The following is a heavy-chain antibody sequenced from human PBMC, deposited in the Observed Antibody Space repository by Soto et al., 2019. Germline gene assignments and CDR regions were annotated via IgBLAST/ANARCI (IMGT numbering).Heavy chain of an antibody. V-gene: IGHV3-23*01. CDR2: IIGSGGRT. Sequence: EVQLLESGGGLLQPGGSLRLSCAAYGFTFSSYAMNWVRQAPGKGLEWVSAIIGSGGRTYYADSLKGRFTISRDNSKNTFYLQMNSLRAEDTSVYYCAKDPCPGCIEAAGTFDYWGQGTLVTVSS. CDR1: GFTFSSYA. D-gene: IGHD6-13*01. J-gene: IGHJ4*02. CDR3: AKDPCPGCIEAAGTFDY.